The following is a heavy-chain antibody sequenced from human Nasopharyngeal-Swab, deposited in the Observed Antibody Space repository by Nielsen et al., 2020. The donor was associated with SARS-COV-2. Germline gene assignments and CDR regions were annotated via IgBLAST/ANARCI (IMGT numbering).Heavy chain of an antibody. D-gene: IGHD5-18*01. V-gene: IGHV3-33*01. CDR1: GFTFSSYG. CDR2: IWYDGSNK. J-gene: IGHJ6*02. CDR3: ARAKYVDTDNSDYGMDV. Sequence: GSLKISCAASGFTFSSYGMHWVRQAPGKGLEWVAVIWYDGSNKYYADSVKGRFTISRDNSKNTLYLQMNSLRAEDTAVYYCARAKYVDTDNSDYGMDVWGQGTTVTVSS.